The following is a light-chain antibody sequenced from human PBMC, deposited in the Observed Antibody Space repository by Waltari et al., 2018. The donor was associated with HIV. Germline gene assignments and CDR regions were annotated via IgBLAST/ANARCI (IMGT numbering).Light chain of an antibody. Sequence: QSVLTQPPSVSGAPGQRVTISCTGSSSHIGAGYEVHWYQQLPGTAPKLLIYANINRPSGVPDRFSGSKSGSSASLAITGLQAEDEAHYYCQSFDSSLTTSGVIFGGGTKLTVL. V-gene: IGLV1-40*01. CDR3: QSFDSSLTTSGVI. CDR2: ANI. J-gene: IGLJ2*01. CDR1: SSHIGAGYE.